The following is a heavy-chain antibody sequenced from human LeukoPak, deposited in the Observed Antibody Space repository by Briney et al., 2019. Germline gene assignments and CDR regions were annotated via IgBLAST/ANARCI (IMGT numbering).Heavy chain of an antibody. D-gene: IGHD5-12*01. CDR2: INPNSGGT. J-gene: IGHJ5*02. V-gene: IGHV1-2*02. CDR1: GYTFIDYY. Sequence: ASVKVSCKASGYTFIDYYLHWVRQAPGQGLEWMGWINPNSGGTKYSQDFQGRVTITRDTSARTSYMELRSLRSEDMAIYYCARGYDHNYFDPWGQGTLVTVSS. CDR3: ARGYDHNYFDP.